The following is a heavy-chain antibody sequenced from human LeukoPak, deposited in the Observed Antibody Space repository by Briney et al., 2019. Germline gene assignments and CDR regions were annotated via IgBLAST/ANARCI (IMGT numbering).Heavy chain of an antibody. J-gene: IGHJ6*03. Sequence: PSETLSLTCAVSGGSFRGYYWSWIRQPPGKGLEWIGEINHSGSTNYNPSLKSRVTISVDTSKNQFSLKLSSVTAADTAVYYCARGRYDFWSGYYKYYYYYYMDGWGKGTTVTVSS. CDR1: GGSFRGYY. D-gene: IGHD3-3*01. CDR2: INHSGST. CDR3: ARGRYDFWSGYYKYYYYYYMDG. V-gene: IGHV4-34*01.